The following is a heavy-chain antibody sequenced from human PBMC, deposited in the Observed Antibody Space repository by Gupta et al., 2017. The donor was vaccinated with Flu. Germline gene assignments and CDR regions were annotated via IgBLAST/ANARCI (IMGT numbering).Heavy chain of an antibody. J-gene: IGHJ4*02. Sequence: DEYAMHWVRQAPGKGLEWVSGISWNSGSTGYADSVKGRFTISRDNAKNSLYLQMNSLRAEDTAFYYCAKDNGLWGAHFDYWGQGTLVTVSS. CDR3: AKDNGLWGAHFDY. CDR2: ISWNSGST. CDR1: DEYA. V-gene: IGHV3-9*01. D-gene: IGHD3-16*01.